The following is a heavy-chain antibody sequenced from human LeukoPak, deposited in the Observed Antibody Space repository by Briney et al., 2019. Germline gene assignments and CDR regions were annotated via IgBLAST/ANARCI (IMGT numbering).Heavy chain of an antibody. CDR2: MNPNSGNT. J-gene: IGHJ4*02. CDR3: ARRGWELLGIDS. D-gene: IGHD2-15*01. CDR1: GYTFTNYD. V-gene: IGHV1-8*01. Sequence: ASVKVSCKASGYTFTNYDINWVRQATGQGLEWMGWMNPNSGNTGHAQKFQGRVTMTRDTSISTAYMELSSLKSEDTAVYYCARRGWELLGIDSWGQGTLVTVSS.